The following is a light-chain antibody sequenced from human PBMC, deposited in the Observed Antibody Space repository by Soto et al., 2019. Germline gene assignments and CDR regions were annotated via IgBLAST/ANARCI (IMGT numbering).Light chain of an antibody. Sequence: QSALTQPASVSGSPGQLITISCTGTSSDVGTYDLVSWYQHHPGAAPKLMIYEATRRPSGISNRFSGSKSGNTASLTISGLQAEDEADYYCCSFAGSNSWVFGGGTKLTVL. J-gene: IGLJ3*02. V-gene: IGLV2-23*01. CDR1: SSDVGTYDL. CDR2: EAT. CDR3: CSFAGSNSWV.